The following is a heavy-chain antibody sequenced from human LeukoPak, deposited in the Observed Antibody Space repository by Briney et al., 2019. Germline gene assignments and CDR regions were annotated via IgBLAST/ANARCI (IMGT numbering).Heavy chain of an antibody. J-gene: IGHJ5*02. D-gene: IGHD2-2*01. Sequence: PGGSLRLSCAAPGFTFSDYAMSWVRQAPEKGLEWVSTISHVGGTYYADSVKGRFTISRDNSKNTLYLQMNSLRAEDTAVYYCAREGEYCSSTSCPFDPWGQGTRVTVSS. CDR2: ISHVGGT. CDR3: AREGEYCSSTSCPFDP. V-gene: IGHV3-23*01. CDR1: GFTFSDYA.